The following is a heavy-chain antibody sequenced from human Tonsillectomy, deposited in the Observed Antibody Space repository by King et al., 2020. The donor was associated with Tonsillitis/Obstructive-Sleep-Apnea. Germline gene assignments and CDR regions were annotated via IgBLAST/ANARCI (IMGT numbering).Heavy chain of an antibody. CDR3: ASDVESGTMTYDFETSGFDY. Sequence: QLVQSGGGLVRPGGSLRLSCAASGFSFNIYNMHWVRQAPGKGLEWVSSISASSSYIYYADSVKGRFTISRDNAKNSLFLLMESLRAEDTAVYYCASDVESGTMTYDFETSGFDYWGQGTLVTVSS. D-gene: IGHD3/OR15-3a*01. V-gene: IGHV3-21*01. CDR2: ISASSSYI. J-gene: IGHJ4*02. CDR1: GFSFNIYN.